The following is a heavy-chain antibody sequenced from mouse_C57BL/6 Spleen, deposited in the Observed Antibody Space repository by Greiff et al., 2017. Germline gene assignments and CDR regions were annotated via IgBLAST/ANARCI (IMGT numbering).Heavy chain of an antibody. J-gene: IGHJ1*03. D-gene: IGHD1-1*01. CDR2: INPNNGGT. Sequence: DVQLQESGPELVKPGASVKMSCKASGYTFTDYNMHWVKQSHGKSLEWIGYINPNNGGTSYNQKFKGKATLTVNKSSSTAYMELRSLTSEDSAVYYCARYYGSSYGYFDVWGTGTTVTVSS. V-gene: IGHV1-22*01. CDR3: ARYYGSSYGYFDV. CDR1: GYTFTDYN.